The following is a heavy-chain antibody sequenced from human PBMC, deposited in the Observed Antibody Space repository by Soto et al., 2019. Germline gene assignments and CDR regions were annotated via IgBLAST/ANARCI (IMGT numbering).Heavy chain of an antibody. J-gene: IGHJ4*02. V-gene: IGHV1-69*12. D-gene: IGHD3-22*01. CDR2: IIPIFGTA. CDR3: ASYDSSGYYYDY. CDR1: GGTFSSYA. Sequence: QVQLVQSGAEVKKPGSSVKVSCKASGGTFSSYAISWVRQAPGQGLEWMGGIIPIFGTANYAQKFQGRVTIXAXXSTSTAYMELSSLRSEDTAVYYCASYDSSGYYYDYWGQGTLVTVSS.